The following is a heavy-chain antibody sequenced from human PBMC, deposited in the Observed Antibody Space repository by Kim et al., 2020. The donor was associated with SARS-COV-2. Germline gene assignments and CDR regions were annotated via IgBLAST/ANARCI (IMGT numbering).Heavy chain of an antibody. CDR3: TGHTWLRWNSAYAFDI. D-gene: IGHD5-12*01. J-gene: IGHJ3*02. Sequence: GGSLRLSCAASGFTFSGSAMHWVRQASGKGLEWVGRIRSKANSYATAYAASVTGRFTISRDDSKNTAYLQMNSLKTEATAVYYCTGHTWLRWNSAYAFDIWGQGTMVTVSA. CDR1: GFTFSGSA. CDR2: IRSKANSYAT. V-gene: IGHV3-73*01.